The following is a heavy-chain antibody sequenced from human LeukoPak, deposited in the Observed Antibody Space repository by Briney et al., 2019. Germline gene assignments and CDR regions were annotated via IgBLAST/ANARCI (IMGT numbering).Heavy chain of an antibody. CDR2: ISAYNGNT. CDR1: GYNFISFG. CDR3: ARDTNDAFDL. D-gene: IGHD3-3*01. J-gene: IGHJ3*01. Sequence: GASVKVSCKASGYNFISFGISWVRQAPGQGLEWMGWISAYNGNTNYAQNFQGRVTMTTDTSTSTAFMELRSLKSDDTAIYYCARDTNDAFDLWGQGTMVTVSS. V-gene: IGHV1-18*01.